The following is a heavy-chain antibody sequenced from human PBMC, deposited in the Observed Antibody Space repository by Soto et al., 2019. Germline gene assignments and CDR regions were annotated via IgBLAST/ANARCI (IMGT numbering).Heavy chain of an antibody. CDR2: IYYSGYT. Sequence: QVQLQESGPGLVKPSETLSLTCTVSSSSVSSYYRNWIRQSPGKGLEWIGYIYYSGYTNYNPSLKSRITISVDTSKNQFSLKLSSVTPADTAVYYCSGGGMTTVPYWGQGTLVTVSS. J-gene: IGHJ4*02. CDR3: SGGGMTTVPY. CDR1: SSSVSSYY. V-gene: IGHV4-59*02. D-gene: IGHD4-17*01.